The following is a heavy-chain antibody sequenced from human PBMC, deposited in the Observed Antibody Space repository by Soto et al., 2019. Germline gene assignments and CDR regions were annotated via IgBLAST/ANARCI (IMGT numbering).Heavy chain of an antibody. CDR3: ARDDDYEANAFDL. CDR2: IWSHGKAQ. Sequence: GGSLRLSCAASGSTFSRYVMHWVRQAPGKGLEWVALIWSHGKAQVYVDSVKGRFTISRDNSKNTLYLQMDSLRDEDTAVYYCARDDDYEANAFDLWGQGTLVTVSS. J-gene: IGHJ4*02. D-gene: IGHD4-17*01. CDR1: GSTFSRYV. V-gene: IGHV3-33*01.